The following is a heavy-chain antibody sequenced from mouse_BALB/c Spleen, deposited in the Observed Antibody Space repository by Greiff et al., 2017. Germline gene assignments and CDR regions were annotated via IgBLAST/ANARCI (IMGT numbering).Heavy chain of an antibody. CDR3: ARNWDYAMDY. Sequence: VKQSCKASGYTFTSYWMHWVKQRPGQGLEWIGEINPSNGRTNYNEKFKSKATLTVDKSSSTAYMQLSSLTSEDSAVYYCARNWDYAMDYWGQGTSVTVSS. CDR1: GYTFTSYW. V-gene: IGHV1S81*02. CDR2: INPSNGRT. J-gene: IGHJ4*01. D-gene: IGHD4-1*01.